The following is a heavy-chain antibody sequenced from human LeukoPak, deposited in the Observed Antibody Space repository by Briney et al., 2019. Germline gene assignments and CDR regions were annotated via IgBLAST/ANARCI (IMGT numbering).Heavy chain of an antibody. D-gene: IGHD3-22*01. CDR3: AKDRVYYDSSGYSFPWYYYYMDV. CDR1: GFTFSDYF. CDR2: IRYDGSNK. J-gene: IGHJ6*03. V-gene: IGHV3-30*02. Sequence: GGSLRLSCAASGFTFSDYFMSWIRQAPGKGLEWVAFIRYDGSNKYYADSVKGRFTISRDNSKNTLYLQMNSLRAEDTAVYYCAKDRVYYDSSGYSFPWYYYYMDVWGKGTTVTISS.